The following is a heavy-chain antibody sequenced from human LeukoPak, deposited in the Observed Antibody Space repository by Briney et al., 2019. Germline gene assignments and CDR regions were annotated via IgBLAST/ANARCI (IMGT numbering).Heavy chain of an antibody. CDR1: GYSFPSYW. D-gene: IGHD6-13*01. Sequence: GESLKISCKCSGYSFPSYWIGWVRQMPGKGLEWLGIIHPGDSHPRYSPSFQGRVTISVDKSISTAYLQWSSLKASDTAIYYCARALYSSSPFDYWGQGTLVTVSS. CDR2: IHPGDSHP. CDR3: ARALYSSSPFDY. J-gene: IGHJ4*02. V-gene: IGHV5-51*01.